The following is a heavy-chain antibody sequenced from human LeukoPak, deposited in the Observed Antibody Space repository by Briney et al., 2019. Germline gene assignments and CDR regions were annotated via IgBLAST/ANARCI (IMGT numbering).Heavy chain of an antibody. CDR3: AKGFLGYVFFDH. D-gene: IGHD5-12*01. CDR1: GFTFSSYA. J-gene: IGHJ4*02. Sequence: GGSLRLSCAASGFTFSSYAMSWVRQAPGKGLEWVANIKRDGSEEHYLDSVKGQFTISRDNAKNSVYLQMNSLRVEDTAIYYCAKGFLGYVFFDHWGQGTLVTVSS. CDR2: IKRDGSEE. V-gene: IGHV3-7*01.